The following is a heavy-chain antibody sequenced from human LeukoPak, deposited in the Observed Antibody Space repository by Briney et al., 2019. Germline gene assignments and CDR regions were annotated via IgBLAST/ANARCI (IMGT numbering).Heavy chain of an antibody. J-gene: IGHJ3*02. D-gene: IGHD2-21*02. CDR1: GYTFTSYC. V-gene: IGHV1-18*01. Sequence: GASVKVSCKASGYTFTSYCISWVRQAPGQGLEWMGWIRAYNGNTNYAQKLQGRGTMTTDTSARKAYIERRLLRSDGTAVYYCAISQIVVVPEGSFDIWGQGTMVTVSS. CDR3: AISQIVVVPEGSFDI. CDR2: IRAYNGNT.